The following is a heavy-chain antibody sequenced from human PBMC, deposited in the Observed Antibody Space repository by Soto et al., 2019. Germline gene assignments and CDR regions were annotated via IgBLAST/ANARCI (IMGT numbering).Heavy chain of an antibody. CDR1: GFIFSGYD. D-gene: IGHD2-2*01. CDR3: ARDFPRVPAVRDNYYYGMDV. V-gene: IGHV3-21*01. J-gene: IGHJ6*02. CDR2: ISKRSSDI. Sequence: GGSLRLSCAASGFIFSGYDMHWVRQAPGKGLEWVSSISKRSSDIYYADSLKGRFTISRDNSKNTLYLQMNSLRAEDTAVYYCARDFPRVPAVRDNYYYGMDVWGQGTTVTVSS.